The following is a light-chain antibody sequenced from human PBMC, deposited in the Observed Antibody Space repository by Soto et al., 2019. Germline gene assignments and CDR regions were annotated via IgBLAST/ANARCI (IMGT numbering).Light chain of an antibody. Sequence: EIVLTQFPATLSLSPGERATLSCRASQSVSSYFAWYQQKPGQAPRLLIYDISNRATGSPARFIGSGSGTDFTLTISSLEPEDSAVYYCQQRNAWPRNTFGQGTKLEI. J-gene: IGKJ2*01. V-gene: IGKV3-11*01. CDR2: DIS. CDR3: QQRNAWPRNT. CDR1: QSVSSY.